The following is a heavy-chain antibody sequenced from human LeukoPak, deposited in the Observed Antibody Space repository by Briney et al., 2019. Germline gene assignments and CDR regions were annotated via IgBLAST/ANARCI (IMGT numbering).Heavy chain of an antibody. Sequence: RGSLRLSCAASGFTFSSYAMSWVRQAPGKGLEWVSAISGSGGSTYYADSVKGRFTISRDNSKNTLYLQMNSLRAEDTAVYYCAKAGHYDILTGYLDDAFDIWGQGTMVTVSS. D-gene: IGHD3-9*01. V-gene: IGHV3-23*01. CDR2: ISGSGGST. CDR3: AKAGHYDILTGYLDDAFDI. CDR1: GFTFSSYA. J-gene: IGHJ3*02.